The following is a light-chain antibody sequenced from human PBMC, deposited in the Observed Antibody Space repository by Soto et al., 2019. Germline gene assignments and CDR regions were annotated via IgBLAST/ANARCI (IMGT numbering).Light chain of an antibody. CDR1: QSVSSSY. V-gene: IGKV3-20*01. J-gene: IGKJ2*01. CDR3: QQYDDSLSSFT. CDR2: GAS. Sequence: EIVLTQSPGTLSLSPGERATLSCRASQSVSSSYLAWYQQKPGQAPRLLIYGASYRATGIPDRFSGRGSGTDFTLTISRLEPEDFAGYYCQQYDDSLSSFTFGQGTNLEIK.